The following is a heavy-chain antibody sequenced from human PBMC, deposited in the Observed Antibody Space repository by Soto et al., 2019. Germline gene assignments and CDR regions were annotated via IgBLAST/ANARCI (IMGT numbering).Heavy chain of an antibody. D-gene: IGHD2-2*01. CDR1: GFTFSSYW. J-gene: IGHJ2*01. V-gene: IGHV3-74*01. Sequence: EVQLVESGGGLVQPGGSLRLSCAASGFTFSSYWMHWVRQVPGKGLVWVSRINSDGSDTSYTDSVKGRFTISRDNAKNTLYLQMNSLRAEDTAVYFCARDTCSSTSCYFWYFDLWGRGTVVTVSS. CDR2: INSDGSDT. CDR3: ARDTCSSTSCYFWYFDL.